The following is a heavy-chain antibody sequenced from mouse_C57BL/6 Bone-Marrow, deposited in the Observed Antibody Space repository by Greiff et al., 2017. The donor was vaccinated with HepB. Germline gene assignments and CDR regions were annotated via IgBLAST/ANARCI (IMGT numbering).Heavy chain of an antibody. V-gene: IGHV1-54*01. CDR1: GYAFSNYL. D-gene: IGHD3-1*01. J-gene: IGHJ1*03. Sequence: QVQLQQSGAELVRPGTSVKVSCKASGYAFSNYLIEWVKQRPGQGLEWIGVINPGSGGTNYNEKFKGKATLTADKSSSTAYMQLSSLTSEDSAVYFCARRGYEDWYFDVWGTGTTVTVSS. CDR3: ARRGYEDWYFDV. CDR2: INPGSGGT.